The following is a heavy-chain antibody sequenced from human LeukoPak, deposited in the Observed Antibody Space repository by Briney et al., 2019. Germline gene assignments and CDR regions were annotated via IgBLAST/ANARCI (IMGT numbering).Heavy chain of an antibody. Sequence: GGSLRLSCATSGFIFSRYWMCWVRQAPGKGLEWVANIKSDGSEEYYGDSVKGRFTISRDNAKNSLYLRMNSLRVEDTAVYYCARGDLWLGHWGQGSLVTVSS. J-gene: IGHJ4*02. CDR1: GFIFSRYW. CDR2: IKSDGSEE. V-gene: IGHV3-7*01. D-gene: IGHD3-10*01. CDR3: ARGDLWLGH.